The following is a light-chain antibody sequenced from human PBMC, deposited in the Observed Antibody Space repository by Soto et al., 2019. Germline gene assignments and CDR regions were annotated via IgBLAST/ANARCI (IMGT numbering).Light chain of an antibody. CDR2: GAS. J-gene: IGKJ4*01. CDR1: QSVSTK. CDR3: QQYGSSLT. Sequence: EIVWRRSPATLSLSRRQTATLSCRASQSVSTKLAWYQQKPGHAPSLLIYGASTRATGVPARFSGSGSGADFTLTISRLEPEDFAVYYCQQYGSSLTFGGGTKVDIK. V-gene: IGKV3-20*01.